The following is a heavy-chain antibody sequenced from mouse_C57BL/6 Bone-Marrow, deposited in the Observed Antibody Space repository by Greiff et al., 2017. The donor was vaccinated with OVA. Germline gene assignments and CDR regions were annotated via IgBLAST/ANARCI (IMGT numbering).Heavy chain of an antibody. J-gene: IGHJ1*03. CDR3: ARGGGATDDWYFDV. Sequence: VQLQQPGAELVRPGSSVKLSCKASGYTFTSYWMHWVKQRPIQGLEWIGNIDPSVSETHYNQKFKDKATLTVDKSSSTAYMQLSSLTSEDSAVYYCARGGGATDDWYFDVWGTGTTVTVSS. CDR1: GYTFTSYW. D-gene: IGHD3-1*01. V-gene: IGHV1-52*01. CDR2: IDPSVSET.